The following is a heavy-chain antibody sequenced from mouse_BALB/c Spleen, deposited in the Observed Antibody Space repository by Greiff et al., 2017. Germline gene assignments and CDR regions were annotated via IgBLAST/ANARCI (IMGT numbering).Heavy chain of an antibody. V-gene: IGHV1S81*02. CDR1: GYTFTSYW. CDR2: INPSNGRT. CDR3: AGGYYGFAY. D-gene: IGHD1-1*01. J-gene: IGHJ3*01. Sequence: QVQLQQPGAELVKPGASVKLSCKASGYTFTSYWMHWVKQRPGQGLEWIGEINPSNGRTNYNEKFKSKATLTVDKSSSTAYMQLSSLTSEDSAVYYCAGGYYGFAYWGQGTLVTVSA.